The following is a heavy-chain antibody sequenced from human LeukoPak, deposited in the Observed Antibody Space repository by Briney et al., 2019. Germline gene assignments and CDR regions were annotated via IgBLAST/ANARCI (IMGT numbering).Heavy chain of an antibody. Sequence: GGTLRLSCAASGFTFSSYGMSWVRQAPGKGLEWVSAISGSGGSTYYADSVKGRFTISRDNSKNTLYLQMNSLRAEDTAVYYCARDSREGFDYWGQGTLVTVSS. V-gene: IGHV3-23*01. CDR1: GFTFSSYG. J-gene: IGHJ4*02. CDR2: ISGSGGST. CDR3: ARDSREGFDY. D-gene: IGHD1-26*01.